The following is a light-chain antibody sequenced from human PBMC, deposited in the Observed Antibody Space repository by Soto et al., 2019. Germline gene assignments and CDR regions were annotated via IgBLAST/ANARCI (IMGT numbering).Light chain of an antibody. V-gene: IGLV2-23*02. CDR2: EVN. CDR1: SSDVGSYDL. Sequence: QSVLTQPASVSGSPGQSITISCTGTSSDVGSYDLVSWYQQHPGKAPKLMIYEVNKRPSGVSNRFSGSKSGNTASLTISGLQAEDEADYYCCSYAGSFTGVFGGGTKLTVL. CDR3: CSYAGSFTGV. J-gene: IGLJ3*02.